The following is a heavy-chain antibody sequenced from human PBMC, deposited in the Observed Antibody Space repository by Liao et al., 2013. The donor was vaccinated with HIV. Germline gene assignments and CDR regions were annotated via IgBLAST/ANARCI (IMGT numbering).Heavy chain of an antibody. V-gene: IGHV4-34*01. CDR1: GGSFSGYY. D-gene: IGHD1-26*01. Sequence: QVQLQQWGAGLLKPSETLSLTCAVYGGSFSGYYWSWIRQPPGKGLEWIGEINHSGSTNYNPSLKSRVTISVDTSKNQFSLKLSSVTAADTAVYYCARGGERNFDYWGQGTLVTVSS. J-gene: IGHJ4*02. CDR3: ARGGERNFDY. CDR2: INHSGST.